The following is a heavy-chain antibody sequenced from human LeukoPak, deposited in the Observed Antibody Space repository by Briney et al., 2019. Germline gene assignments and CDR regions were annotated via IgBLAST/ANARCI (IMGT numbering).Heavy chain of an antibody. Sequence: SETLSLTCTVSGGFISSDSYYWNFIRQPAGKGLQWIGHIYTGGSTTYNPSLKSRVTISLDTSKNQFSLNLSTVTAAETAVDYCGRARGSDYVIYAWGQGTLVTVSS. CDR2: IYTGGST. D-gene: IGHD4-17*01. CDR3: GRARGSDYVIYA. CDR1: GGFISSDSYY. J-gene: IGHJ5*02. V-gene: IGHV4-61*09.